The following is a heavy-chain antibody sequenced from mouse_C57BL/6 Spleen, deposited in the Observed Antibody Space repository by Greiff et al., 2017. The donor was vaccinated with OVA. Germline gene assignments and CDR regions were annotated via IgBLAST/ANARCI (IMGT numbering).Heavy chain of an antibody. CDR3: ASYGSSSYWYFDV. CDR1: GFSLTSYG. V-gene: IGHV2-2*01. CDR2: IWSGGST. D-gene: IGHD1-1*01. J-gene: IGHJ1*03. Sequence: VMLVESGPGLVQPSQSLSITCTVSGFSLTSYGVHWVRQSPGKGLEWLGVIWSGGSTDYTAAFISRLSISKDNSKSQVFFKMNSLQADDTAIYYCASYGSSSYWYFDVWGTGTTVTVSS.